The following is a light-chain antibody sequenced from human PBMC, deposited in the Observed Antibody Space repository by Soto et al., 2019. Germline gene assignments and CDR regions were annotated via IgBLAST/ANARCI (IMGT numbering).Light chain of an antibody. J-gene: IGLJ2*01. CDR1: SGHSSYA. CDR3: QTWGTGIRV. Sequence: QPVLTQSPSASASLGASVKLTCTLSSGHSSYAIAWHQQQPEKGPRYLMKLNSDGSHSKGDGIPDLFSGSSSGAERYLTISRLQSEDEADYFCQTWGTGIRVFGGGTKLTVL. CDR2: LNSDGSH. V-gene: IGLV4-69*01.